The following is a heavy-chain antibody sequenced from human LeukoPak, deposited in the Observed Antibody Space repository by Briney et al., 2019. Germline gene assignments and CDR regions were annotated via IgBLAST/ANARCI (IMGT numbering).Heavy chain of an antibody. CDR2: IYTSGST. CDR1: GCSISSYY. D-gene: IGHD1-26*01. CDR3: AREASGSYWGVFDY. J-gene: IGHJ4*02. V-gene: IGHV4-4*07. Sequence: SETLSLTCTVSGCSISSYYWSWIRQPAGKGLEWIGRIYTSGSTNYNPSLKSRVTMSVDTSKNQSSLKLSSVTAADTAVYSCAREASGSYWGVFDYWGQGTLVTVSS.